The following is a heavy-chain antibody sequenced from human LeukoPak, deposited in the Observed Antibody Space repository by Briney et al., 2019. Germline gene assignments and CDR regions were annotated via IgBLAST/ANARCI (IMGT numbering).Heavy chain of an antibody. CDR2: ISGSGGST. CDR1: GFSFSVYW. D-gene: IGHD3-22*01. V-gene: IGHV3-23*01. CDR3: ARGSGYPIAFDY. J-gene: IGHJ4*02. Sequence: PGGSLRLSCAASGFSFSVYWMHWVRQAPGKGLEWVSAISGSGGSTYYADSVKGRFTISRDNSKNTLYLQMNSLRAEDTAVYYCARGSGYPIAFDYWGQGTLVTVSS.